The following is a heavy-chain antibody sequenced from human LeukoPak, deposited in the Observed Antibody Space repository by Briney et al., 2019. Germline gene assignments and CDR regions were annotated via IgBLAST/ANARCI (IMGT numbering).Heavy chain of an antibody. CDR1: GGTFSSYA. V-gene: IGHV1-69*13. CDR2: IIPIFGTA. Sequence: GASVKVSCKASGGTFSSYAISWVRQAPGQGLEWMGGIIPIFGTANYAQKFQGRVTITADESTSTAYMELSSLRSEDTAVYYCAGGECDQLLCLWGAGTDYWGQGTLVTVSS. D-gene: IGHD2-2*01. J-gene: IGHJ4*02. CDR3: AGGECDQLLCLWGAGTDY.